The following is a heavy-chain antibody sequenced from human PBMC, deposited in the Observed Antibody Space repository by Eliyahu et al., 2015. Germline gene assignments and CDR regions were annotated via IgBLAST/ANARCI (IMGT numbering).Heavy chain of an antibody. D-gene: IGHD1-26*01. Sequence: EVQLLESGGGLVQPGGSLRLSCTASAFTFSXXAMNWVRQAPGKGLEWVSDISGSGGSTYYADSVKGRFTISRDNSKDTLYLQMNSLRAEDAAVYYCAKGVGATTHGYFDYWGQGTLVTVSS. CDR1: AFTFSXXA. V-gene: IGHV3-23*01. J-gene: IGHJ4*02. CDR2: ISGSGGST. CDR3: AKGVGATTHGYFDY.